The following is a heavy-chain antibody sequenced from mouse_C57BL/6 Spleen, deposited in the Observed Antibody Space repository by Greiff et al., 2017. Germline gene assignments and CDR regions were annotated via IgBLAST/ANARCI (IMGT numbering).Heavy chain of an antibody. CDR1: GYSITSGYY. Sequence: VQLQQSGPGLVKPSQSLSLTCSVTGYSITSGYYWNWIRQFPGNKLEWMGYISYDGSNNYNPSLKNRISITRDTSKNQFFLKLNSVTTEDTATYFCARVYDYAMDYWGQGTSVTVSS. D-gene: IGHD2-3*01. CDR3: ARVYDYAMDY. V-gene: IGHV3-6*01. CDR2: ISYDGSN. J-gene: IGHJ4*01.